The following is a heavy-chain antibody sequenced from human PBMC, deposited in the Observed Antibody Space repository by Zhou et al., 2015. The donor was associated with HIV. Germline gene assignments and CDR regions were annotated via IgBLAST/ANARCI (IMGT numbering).Heavy chain of an antibody. D-gene: IGHD5-24*01. Sequence: QVRLVQSGAEVKKPGSSVRVSCKASGGTFNTYSVTWVRQAPGQGLEWMGEFIGMFGRPKYAPKFQGRVTITADASTTTAYMDVSGLRSDDTAIYYCARLDRDGYNDDYWGQGTLVTVSS. J-gene: IGHJ4*02. CDR1: GGTFNTYS. V-gene: IGHV1-69*01. CDR3: ARLDRDGYNDDY. CDR2: FIGMFGRP.